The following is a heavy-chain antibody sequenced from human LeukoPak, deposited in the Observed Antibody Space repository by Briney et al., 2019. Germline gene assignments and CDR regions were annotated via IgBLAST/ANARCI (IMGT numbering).Heavy chain of an antibody. CDR2: IYYSGST. D-gene: IGHD2-2*01. Sequence: SETLSLTCTVSGGSISSSSYYWGWLRQPPGTGLEWIGSIYYSGSTYYNPSLKSRVTISVDTSKNQFSLKLSSVTAADTAVYYCARQRGNLQLFDPWGQGTLVTVSS. V-gene: IGHV4-39*01. CDR3: ARQRGNLQLFDP. CDR1: GGSISSSSYY. J-gene: IGHJ5*02.